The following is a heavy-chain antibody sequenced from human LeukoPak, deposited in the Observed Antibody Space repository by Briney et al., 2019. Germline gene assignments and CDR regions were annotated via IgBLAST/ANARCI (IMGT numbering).Heavy chain of an antibody. J-gene: IGHJ4*02. CDR2: INHSGST. D-gene: IGHD1-14*01. Sequence: SETLSLTCAVYGGPFSGYYWSWIRQPPGKGLEWIGEINHSGSTNYNPSLKSRVTISVDTSKNQFSLKLSSVTAADTAVYYCARARVAPTTGNFDYWGQGTLVTVSS. V-gene: IGHV4-34*01. CDR1: GGPFSGYY. CDR3: ARARVAPTTGNFDY.